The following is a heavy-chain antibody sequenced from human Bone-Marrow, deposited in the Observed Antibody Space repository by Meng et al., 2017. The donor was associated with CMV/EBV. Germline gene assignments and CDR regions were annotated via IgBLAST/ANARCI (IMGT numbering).Heavy chain of an antibody. CDR2: ISAYNGNT. J-gene: IGHJ4*02. V-gene: IGHV1-18*01. CDR3: ARDLSSGWGVYFDY. D-gene: IGHD6-19*01. Sequence: KASGYTFTSYGISWVRQAPGQGLEWMGWISAYNGNTHYAQKLQGRVTMTTDTSTSTAYMELRSLRSDDTAVYYCARDLSSGWGVYFDYWGQGTLVTVSS. CDR1: GYTFTSYG.